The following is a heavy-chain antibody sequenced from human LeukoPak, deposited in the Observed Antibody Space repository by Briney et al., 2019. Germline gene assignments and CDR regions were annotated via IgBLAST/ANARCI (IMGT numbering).Heavy chain of an antibody. D-gene: IGHD3-16*01. V-gene: IGHV3-7*01. J-gene: IGHJ4*02. CDR3: ARGRGTY. CDR1: RFTFSSYW. Sequence: PVGSLRLSRAASRFTFSSYWMSWVRQAPGKGLEWVANIKQDGSEKYYVDSVKGRFTISRDNAKNSLYLQMNSVRAEDTAVYYCARGRGTYWGQGTLDSVPP. CDR2: IKQDGSEK.